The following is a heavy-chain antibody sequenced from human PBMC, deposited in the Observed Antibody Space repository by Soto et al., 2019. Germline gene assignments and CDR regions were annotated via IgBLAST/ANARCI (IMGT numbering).Heavy chain of an antibody. Sequence: QAQLVQSGAEVKKPGASVKVSCRASGYTFTSYGYAWVRQAPGQGLEWMGWISAYNGDTNYAQKFQDRVTLTPDTSTTTAYMELRNLGSDDTAVYYCARSGAYCTSITCLFDSFWGLGTLVTVSS. J-gene: IGHJ4*02. V-gene: IGHV1-18*01. D-gene: IGHD2-8*01. CDR2: ISAYNGDT. CDR3: ARSGAYCTSITCLFDSF. CDR1: GYTFTSYG.